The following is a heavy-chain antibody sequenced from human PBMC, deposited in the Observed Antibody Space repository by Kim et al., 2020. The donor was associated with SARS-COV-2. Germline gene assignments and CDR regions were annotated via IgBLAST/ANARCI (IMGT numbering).Heavy chain of an antibody. D-gene: IGHD3-22*01. CDR2: ISWNSGSI. CDR1: GFTFDGYA. V-gene: IGHV3-9*01. CDR3: AKDMTPDSSGYYYYDYGMDV. Sequence: GGSLRLSCAASGFTFDGYAMHWVRQAPGKGLEWVSGISWNSGSIGYADSVKGRFTISRDNAKNTLYLQMNSLRAEDTALYYCAKDMTPDSSGYYYYDYGMDVWGQGTTGTVSS. J-gene: IGHJ6*02.